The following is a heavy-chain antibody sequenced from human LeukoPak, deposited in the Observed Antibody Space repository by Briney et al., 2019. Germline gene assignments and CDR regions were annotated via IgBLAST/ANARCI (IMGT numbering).Heavy chain of an antibody. Sequence: HPGGSLRLSCAASGFTFSSYSMNWVRQAPGKGLEWVSSISSSSSYIYYADSVKGRFTISRDNAKNSLYLQMNSLRAEDTAVYYCARAVVGYYGSGSYGPDYFDYWGQGTLVTVSS. J-gene: IGHJ4*02. CDR2: ISSSSSYI. D-gene: IGHD3-10*01. CDR3: ARAVVGYYGSGSYGPDYFDY. V-gene: IGHV3-21*01. CDR1: GFTFSSYS.